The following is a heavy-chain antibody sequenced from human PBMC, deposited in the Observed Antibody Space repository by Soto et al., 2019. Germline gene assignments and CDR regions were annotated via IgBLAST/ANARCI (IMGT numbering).Heavy chain of an antibody. CDR3: ARLRAAAGNDLDY. CDR1: GFTFSDYY. D-gene: IGHD6-13*01. V-gene: IGHV3-11*01. J-gene: IGHJ4*02. Sequence: PGGSLRLSCAASGFTFSDYYMSWIRQAPGKGLEWVSYISSSGSTIYYAGSVKGRFTISRDNAKNSLYLQMNSLRAEDTAVYYCARLRAAAGNDLDYWGQGTLVTVSS. CDR2: ISSSGSTI.